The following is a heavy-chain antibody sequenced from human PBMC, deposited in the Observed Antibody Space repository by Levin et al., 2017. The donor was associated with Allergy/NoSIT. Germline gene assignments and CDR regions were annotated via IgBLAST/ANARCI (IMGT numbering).Heavy chain of an antibody. Sequence: GESLKISCKASGYTFTGYYMHWVRQAPGQGLEWMGWINPNSGGTNYAQKFQGRVTMTRDTSISTAYMELSRLRSDDTAVYYCASFMDTAMVDIMDVWGQGTTVTVSS. V-gene: IGHV1-2*02. J-gene: IGHJ6*02. CDR3: ASFMDTAMVDIMDV. D-gene: IGHD5-18*01. CDR2: INPNSGGT. CDR1: GYTFTGYY.